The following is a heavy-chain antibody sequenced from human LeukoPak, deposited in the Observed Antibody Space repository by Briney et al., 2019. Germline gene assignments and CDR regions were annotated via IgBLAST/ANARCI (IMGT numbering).Heavy chain of an antibody. CDR3: ARSGVLRYFDWLLFFDY. D-gene: IGHD3-9*01. J-gene: IGHJ4*02. Sequence: SETLSLTCAVYGGSFSGYYWSWIRQPPGKGLEWIGEINHSGSTNYNPSLKSRVTISVDTSKNQFSLKLSSVTAADTAVYYCARSGVLRYFDWLLFFDYWGQGTLVTVSS. CDR1: GGSFSGYY. CDR2: INHSGST. V-gene: IGHV4-34*01.